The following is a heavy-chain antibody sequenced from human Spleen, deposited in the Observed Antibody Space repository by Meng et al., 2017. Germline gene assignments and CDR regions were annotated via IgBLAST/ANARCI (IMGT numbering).Heavy chain of an antibody. V-gene: IGHV1-18*01. CDR1: GYSFTHHG. CDR3: AREMPMTCYFDQ. Sequence: QVQLVQSGDEVKKPGASVTVSCKASGYSFTHHGITWVRQAPGQGLEWLGWISGYNGDTHYAQKLQGRVTMTTDTSTSTVYMELSSLTSDDTAVYYCAREMPMTCYFDQWGQGTLVTVSS. J-gene: IGHJ4*03. D-gene: IGHD3-22*01. CDR2: ISGYNGDT.